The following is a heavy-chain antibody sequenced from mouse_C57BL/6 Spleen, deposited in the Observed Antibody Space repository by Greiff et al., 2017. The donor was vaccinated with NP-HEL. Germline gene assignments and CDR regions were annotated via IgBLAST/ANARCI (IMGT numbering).Heavy chain of an antibody. V-gene: IGHV14-4*01. CDR1: GFNIKDDY. D-gene: IGHD4-1*02. CDR3: TTQLGETHYYAMDY. CDR2: IDPENGDT. J-gene: IGHJ4*01. Sequence: EVQLQQSGAELVRPGASVKLSCTASGFNIKDDYMHWVKQRPEQGLEWIGWIDPENGDTEYASKFQGKATITADTSSNTAYLQLSSLTSEDTAVYYGTTQLGETHYYAMDYWGQGTSVTVSS.